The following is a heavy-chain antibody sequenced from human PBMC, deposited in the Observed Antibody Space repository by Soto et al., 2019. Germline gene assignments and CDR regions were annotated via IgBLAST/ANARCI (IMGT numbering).Heavy chain of an antibody. CDR2: IYHSGST. Sequence: KPSETLSLTCAVSGYSISSGYYWGWIRQPPGKGLEWIGSIYHSGSTYYNPSLKSRVTISVDTSKNQFSLKLSSVTAADTAVYYCARSGCYKTIFGVVRCTDRNWFDPWGQGTLVTVSS. J-gene: IGHJ5*02. CDR1: GYSISSGYY. V-gene: IGHV4-38-2*01. CDR3: ARSGCYKTIFGVVRCTDRNWFDP. D-gene: IGHD3-3*01.